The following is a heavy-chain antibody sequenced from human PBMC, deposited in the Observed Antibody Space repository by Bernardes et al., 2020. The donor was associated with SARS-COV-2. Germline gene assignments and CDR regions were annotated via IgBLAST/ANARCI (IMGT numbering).Heavy chain of an antibody. CDR2: ISSSGATT. CDR1: GFIFSDYY. J-gene: IGHJ1*01. V-gene: IGHV3-11*01. Sequence: GGSLRLSCAASGFIFSDYYMTWIRQAPGRGLEWISYISSSGATTSYADSVKGRFTTSRDNAKNSLFLQLNSLRAEDTAIYYCAFGQWTYEYFQHWGQGTPVTVSS. D-gene: IGHD6-19*01. CDR3: AFGQWTYEYFQH.